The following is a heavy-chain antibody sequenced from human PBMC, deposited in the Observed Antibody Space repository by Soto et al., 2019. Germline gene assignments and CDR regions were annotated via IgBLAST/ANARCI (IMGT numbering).Heavy chain of an antibody. Sequence: QVQLVESGGGVVQPGRSLRLSCAASGFTFSSYGMHWVRQAPGKGLEWVAVISYDGSNKYYADSVKGRFTISRDNSKNTLYLQMNSLSAEDTAVYYCAKDSLHPPRNPLWFGESLGYWGQGTLVTVSS. CDR2: ISYDGSNK. CDR3: AKDSLHPPRNPLWFGESLGY. J-gene: IGHJ4*02. D-gene: IGHD3-10*01. V-gene: IGHV3-30*18. CDR1: GFTFSSYG.